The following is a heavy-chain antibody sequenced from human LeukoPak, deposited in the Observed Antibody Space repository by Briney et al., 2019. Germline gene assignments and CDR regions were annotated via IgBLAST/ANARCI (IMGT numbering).Heavy chain of an antibody. J-gene: IGHJ3*02. D-gene: IGHD3-22*01. V-gene: IGHV4-39*07. CDR3: ARGGYYDSFNNKKGAFDI. CDR2: IYYSGST. Sequence: TSETLSLTCTVSGGSISSSSYYWGWIRQPPGKGLEWIGSIYYSGSTYYNPSLKSRVTISVDTSKNQFSLKLSSVTAADTAVYYCARGGYYDSFNNKKGAFDIWGQGTMVTVSS. CDR1: GGSISSSSYY.